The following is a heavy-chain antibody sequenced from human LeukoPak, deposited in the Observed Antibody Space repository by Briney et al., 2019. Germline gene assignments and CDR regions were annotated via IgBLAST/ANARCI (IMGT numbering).Heavy chain of an antibody. Sequence: SQTLSLTCAISGDSVSSNSAAWNWIRQSPSRGLEWLGRTYYRSKWYNDYAVSVKSRITINPDTSKNQFSLKLSSVTAADTAVYYCARDLGGAGLIDYWGQGTLVTVSS. CDR2: TYYRSKWYN. CDR3: ARDLGGAGLIDY. D-gene: IGHD1-26*01. J-gene: IGHJ4*02. V-gene: IGHV6-1*01. CDR1: GDSVSSNSAA.